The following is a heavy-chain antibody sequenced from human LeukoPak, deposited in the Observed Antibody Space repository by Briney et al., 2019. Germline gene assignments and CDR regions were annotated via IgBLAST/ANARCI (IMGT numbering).Heavy chain of an antibody. Sequence: GGSLRLSCAASGFTLSSYSMNWVRQAPGKGLEWVSSISSSSSYIYYADSVKGRFTISRDNAKNSLYLQMNSLRAEDTAVYYCARAISYDSPHIDYWGQGTLVTVSS. J-gene: IGHJ4*02. CDR2: ISSSSSYI. D-gene: IGHD3-16*01. CDR1: GFTLSSYS. V-gene: IGHV3-21*01. CDR3: ARAISYDSPHIDY.